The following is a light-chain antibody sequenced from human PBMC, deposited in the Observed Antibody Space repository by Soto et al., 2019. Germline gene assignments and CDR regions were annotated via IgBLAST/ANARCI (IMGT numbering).Light chain of an antibody. CDR1: QSVSNY. J-gene: IGKJ3*01. CDR3: QERSNWPLFT. V-gene: IGKV3-11*01. Sequence: EIVLTQSPATLSLSPGERATISCRASQSVSNYLAWYQQKPGQAPRLLIYDASTRATGIPARFSGSGSGTEFTLTISSLETEDFAVYDCQERSNWPLFTFGPGTKVDIK. CDR2: DAS.